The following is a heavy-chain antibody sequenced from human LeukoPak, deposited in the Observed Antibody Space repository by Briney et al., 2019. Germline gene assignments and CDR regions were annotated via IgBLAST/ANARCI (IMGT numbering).Heavy chain of an antibody. CDR3: ARHRPEGSYPLDS. Sequence: ASVKVSCKASGYTFTNYGISWVRQAPGQGLEWMAWISANNGETRYAQNLQGRLTMTTDTSTSTAYMELRSLRPDDTAVYYCARHRPEGSYPLDSWGQGALVTVSS. CDR2: ISANNGET. CDR1: GYTFTNYG. V-gene: IGHV1-18*04. J-gene: IGHJ4*02.